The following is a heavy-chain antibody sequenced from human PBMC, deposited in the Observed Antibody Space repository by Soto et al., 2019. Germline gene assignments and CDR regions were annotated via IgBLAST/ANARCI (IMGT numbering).Heavy chain of an antibody. Sequence: GGSLRLSCAASGFTFSSYAMSWVRQAPGKGLEWVSAISGSGGSTYYADSVKGRFTISRDNSKNTLNLQMNSLRAEDTAVYYCAKDGAGDSGYFDALDYWGQGTLVTVSS. CDR2: ISGSGGST. CDR3: AKDGAGDSGYFDALDY. J-gene: IGHJ4*02. V-gene: IGHV3-23*01. D-gene: IGHD3-22*01. CDR1: GFTFSSYA.